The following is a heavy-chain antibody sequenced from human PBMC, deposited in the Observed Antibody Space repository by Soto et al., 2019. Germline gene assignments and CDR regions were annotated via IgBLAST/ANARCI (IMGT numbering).Heavy chain of an antibody. D-gene: IGHD6-19*01. CDR3: AKGRGYSSGSTTDAFDI. CDR1: GFTFSSYG. V-gene: IGHV3-30*18. CDR2: ISYDGSNK. J-gene: IGHJ3*02. Sequence: QVQLVESGGGVVQPGRSLRLSCAASGFTFSSYGMHWVRQAPGKGLEWVAVISYDGSNKYYADSVKGRFTISRDNSKNTLYLQMNSLRAEDTAVYYCAKGRGYSSGSTTDAFDIWGQGTMVTVSS.